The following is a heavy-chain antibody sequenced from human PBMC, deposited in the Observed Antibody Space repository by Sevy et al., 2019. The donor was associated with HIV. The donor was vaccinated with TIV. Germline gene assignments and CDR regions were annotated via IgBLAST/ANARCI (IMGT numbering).Heavy chain of an antibody. CDR3: ARYTGGIGMDV. CDR2: IKQDGSDK. D-gene: IGHD6-13*01. Sequence: GGSLRLSCAASGFTFSSHCMSWVRQAPGKGLEWVANIKQDGSDKYYVDSVKGRFTISRDNAKNSLSLQMNSLRAEDTAVYCCARYTGGIGMDVWGQGTTVTVSS. CDR1: GFTFSSHC. J-gene: IGHJ6*02. V-gene: IGHV3-7*01.